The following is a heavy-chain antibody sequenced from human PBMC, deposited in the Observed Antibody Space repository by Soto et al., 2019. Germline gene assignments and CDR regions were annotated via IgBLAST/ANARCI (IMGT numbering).Heavy chain of an antibody. CDR2: ISSSSSYI. CDR3: ARGRIITMLYYYYMDV. J-gene: IGHJ6*03. CDR1: GFTFSSYS. Sequence: VQLVESGGGLVKPGGSLRLSCAASGFTFSSYSMNWVRQAPGKGLEWVSSISSSSSYIYYADSVKGRFTISRDNAKNSLYLQMNSLRAEDTAVYYCARGRIITMLYYYYMDVWGKGTTVTVSS. V-gene: IGHV3-21*01. D-gene: IGHD3-10*01.